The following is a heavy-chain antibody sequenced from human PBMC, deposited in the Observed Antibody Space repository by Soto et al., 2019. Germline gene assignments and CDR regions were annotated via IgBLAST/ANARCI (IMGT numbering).Heavy chain of an antibody. Sequence: EVQLVESGGGLVQPGGSLRLSCAASGFTFSGYWMHWVRQAPGKGLVWVSDINNDGSDTTYADSVKGRFTISRDNAKNTLYLQMNSLRAEDTAVYYCARQNLLHADQWGQGTLVTVSS. CDR1: GFTFSGYW. V-gene: IGHV3-74*01. D-gene: IGHD3-22*01. J-gene: IGHJ4*02. CDR3: ARQNLLHADQ. CDR2: INNDGSDT.